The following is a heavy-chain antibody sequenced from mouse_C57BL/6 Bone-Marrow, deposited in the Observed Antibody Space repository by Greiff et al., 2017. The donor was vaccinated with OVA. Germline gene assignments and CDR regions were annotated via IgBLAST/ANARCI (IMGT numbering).Heavy chain of an antibody. CDR3: ASCYYYGSSAWFAY. V-gene: IGHV1-81*01. CDR1: GYTFTSYG. J-gene: IGHJ3*01. D-gene: IGHD1-1*01. CDR2: IYPRSGNT. Sequence: QVQLKESGAELARPGASVKLSCKASGYTFTSYGISWVKQRTGQGLEWIGEIYPRSGNTYYNEKFKGKATLTADKSSSTAYMELRSLTSEDSAVYFCASCYYYGSSAWFAYWGQGTLVTVSA.